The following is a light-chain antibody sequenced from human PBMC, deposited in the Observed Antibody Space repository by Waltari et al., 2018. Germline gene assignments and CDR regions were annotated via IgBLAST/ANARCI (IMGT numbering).Light chain of an antibody. CDR3: QQRSNWPPIT. Sequence: EIVLTQSPGTLSLSSGETANLSCRASHSVNEYLAWYQQQPAQAPRLLIYNASKRATGIPARFSGSGSGTDFTLTISSLEPEDSAVYYCQQRSNWPPITFGQGTRLEIK. V-gene: IGKV3-11*01. CDR1: HSVNEY. CDR2: NAS. J-gene: IGKJ5*01.